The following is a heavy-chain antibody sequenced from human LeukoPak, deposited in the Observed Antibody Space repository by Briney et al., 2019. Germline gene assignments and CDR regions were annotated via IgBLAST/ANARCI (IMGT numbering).Heavy chain of an antibody. CDR2: INPNSGGA. J-gene: IGHJ1*01. D-gene: IGHD2-15*01. CDR1: GGTFTDYP. Sequence: ASVKVSCKASGGTFTDYPLHWVRQAPGQGLEWMGWINPNSGGANYAQKFQGRVSMTRDTSISTAYMELSRLTSDDTAVYYCAGRSSAESFQHWGQGTLVTVSS. V-gene: IGHV1-2*02. CDR3: AGRSSAESFQH.